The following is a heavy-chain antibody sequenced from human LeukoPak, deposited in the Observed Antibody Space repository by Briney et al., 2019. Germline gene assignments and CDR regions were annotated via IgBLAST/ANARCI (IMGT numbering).Heavy chain of an antibody. J-gene: IGHJ6*02. D-gene: IGHD5-12*01. Sequence: SETLSLTCAVYGGSLSGYYWSWIRQPPGKGLEWIGEINHSGSTNYNPSLKSRVTISVDTSKNQFSLKLSSVTAADTAVYYCARGTGSRRVATRSLDYYYGMDVWGQGTTVTVSS. CDR3: ARGTGSRRVATRSLDYYYGMDV. CDR1: GGSLSGYY. CDR2: INHSGST. V-gene: IGHV4-34*01.